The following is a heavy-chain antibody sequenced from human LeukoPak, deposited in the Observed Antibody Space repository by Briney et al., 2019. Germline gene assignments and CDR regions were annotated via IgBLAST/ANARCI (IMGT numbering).Heavy chain of an antibody. CDR3: ARGPRGLQQPPFDY. V-gene: IGHV1-2*06. Sequence: GASVKVSCKASGYTFTGYYMHWVRQAPGQGLEWMGRINPNSGGTSYAQKFQGRVTMTRDTSISTAYMELSRLRSDDTAVYYCARGPRGLQQPPFDYWGQGTLVTVSS. CDR1: GYTFTGYY. J-gene: IGHJ4*02. CDR2: INPNSGGT. D-gene: IGHD6-13*01.